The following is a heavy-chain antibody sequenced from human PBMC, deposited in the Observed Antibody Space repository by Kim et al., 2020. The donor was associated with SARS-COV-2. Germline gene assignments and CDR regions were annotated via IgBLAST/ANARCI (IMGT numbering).Heavy chain of an antibody. D-gene: IGHD1-1*01. J-gene: IGHJ3*02. Sequence: NPPPKSRVAISVDTSKNAFSLKLSSVTAADTAVYYCARAPPVWNTDAFDIWGQGTMVTVSS. CDR3: ARAPPVWNTDAFDI. V-gene: IGHV4-59*01.